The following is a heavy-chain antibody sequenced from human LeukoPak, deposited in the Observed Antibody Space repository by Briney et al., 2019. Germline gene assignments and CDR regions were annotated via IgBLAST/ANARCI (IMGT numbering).Heavy chain of an antibody. J-gene: IGHJ4*02. V-gene: IGHV3-23*01. CDR1: GFTFSSYA. CDR2: ISGSGGST. CDR3: ARVSGAEAATGGYFDR. D-gene: IGHD6-13*01. Sequence: GGSLRLSCAASGFTFSSYAMSWVRQAPGKGLEWVSAISGSGGSTYYADSVKGRFTISRDNSKNTLYLQMNSLRAEDTAVYYCARVSGAEAATGGYFDRWGQGTLVTVSS.